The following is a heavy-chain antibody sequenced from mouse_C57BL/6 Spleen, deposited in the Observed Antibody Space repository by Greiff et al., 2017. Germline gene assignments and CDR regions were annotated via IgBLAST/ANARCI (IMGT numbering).Heavy chain of an antibody. V-gene: IGHV1-55*01. CDR2: IYPGSGST. CDR1: GYTFTSYW. J-gene: IGHJ3*01. CDR3: ARAIYSNPAWFAY. D-gene: IGHD2-5*01. Sequence: QVQLQQPGAELVKPGASVKMSCTASGYTFTSYWITWVKQRPGQGLEWIGDIYPGSGSTNYNGKFKSKVTLTVDTSSSTAYMQLSSLTSEDSAVYYCARAIYSNPAWFAYWGQGTLVTVSA.